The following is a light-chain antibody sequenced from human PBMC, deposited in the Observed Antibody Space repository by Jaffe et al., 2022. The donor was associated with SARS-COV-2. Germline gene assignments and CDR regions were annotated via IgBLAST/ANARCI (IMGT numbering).Light chain of an antibody. CDR2: GAS. V-gene: IGKV3-15*01. Sequence: EIVMTQSPATLSVSPGERATLSCRASQSVSRTLAWYQQKPGQAPRLLIYGASTRATGIPARFSGSGSGTEFTLTISSLQSEDFAVYYCQQYNSWPLTFGGGTKVEIK. CDR1: QSVSRT. J-gene: IGKJ4*01. CDR3: QQYNSWPLT.